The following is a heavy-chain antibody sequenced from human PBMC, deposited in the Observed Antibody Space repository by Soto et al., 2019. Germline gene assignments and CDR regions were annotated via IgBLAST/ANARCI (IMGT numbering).Heavy chain of an antibody. D-gene: IGHD2-2*01. V-gene: IGHV1-18*04. CDR3: ARDRLYCSSTSCPKNYYYYYGMDV. CDR1: GYTFTSYG. Sequence: ASVKVSCKASGYTFTSYGISWVRQAPGQGLEWMGWISAYNGNTNYAQKLQERVTITTDTSTSTAYMELSSLRSEDTAVYYCARDRLYCSSTSCPKNYYYYYGMDVWGQGTTVTFSS. CDR2: ISAYNGNT. J-gene: IGHJ6*02.